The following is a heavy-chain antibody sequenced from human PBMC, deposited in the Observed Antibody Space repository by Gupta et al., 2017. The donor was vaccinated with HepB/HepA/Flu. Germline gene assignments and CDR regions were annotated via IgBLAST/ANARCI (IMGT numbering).Heavy chain of an antibody. V-gene: IGHV3-43*02. Sequence: EVQLVESGGGVVQRGGSLRLSCAVPGFTFGDFAMNWVRQAPGKGLEWVSLISGDAFSTYYADSVKGRFTISRDNSKNSLYLQMNSLRTEDTAFYYCAKDGRVLYYFDYWGQGTLVTVSS. CDR2: ISGDAFST. CDR1: GFTFGDFA. CDR3: AKDGRVLYYFDY. J-gene: IGHJ4*02.